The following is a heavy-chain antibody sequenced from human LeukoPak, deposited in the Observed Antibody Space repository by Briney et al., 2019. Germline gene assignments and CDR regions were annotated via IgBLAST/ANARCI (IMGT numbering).Heavy chain of an antibody. J-gene: IGHJ6*02. V-gene: IGHV3-30*04. Sequence: GGSLRLSCAASGFTFSSYAMHWVRQAPGKGLEWVAVISYDGSNKYYADSVKGRFTISRDNSKNTLYLQMNSLRAEDTAVYYCARVNGGSFDLAYYGMDVWGQGTTVTVSS. CDR1: GFTFSSYA. D-gene: IGHD1-26*01. CDR2: ISYDGSNK. CDR3: ARVNGGSFDLAYYGMDV.